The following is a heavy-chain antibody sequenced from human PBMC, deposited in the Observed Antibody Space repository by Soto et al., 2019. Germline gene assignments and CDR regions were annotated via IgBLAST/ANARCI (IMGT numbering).Heavy chain of an antibody. CDR2: ISAYNGNT. Sequence: ASVKVSCKASGYTFTSYGISWVRQAPGQGLEWMGWISAYNGNTNYAQKLQGRVTMTTDTSTSTAYMELSSLRSEDTAVYYCARDRPDSSGYPYYFDYWGQGTLVTAPQ. V-gene: IGHV1-18*01. D-gene: IGHD3-22*01. CDR3: ARDRPDSSGYPYYFDY. J-gene: IGHJ4*02. CDR1: GYTFTSYG.